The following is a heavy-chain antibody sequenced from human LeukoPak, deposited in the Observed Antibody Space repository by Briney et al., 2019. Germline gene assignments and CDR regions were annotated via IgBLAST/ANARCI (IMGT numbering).Heavy chain of an antibody. J-gene: IGHJ4*02. Sequence: GGSLRLSCAASGFTFSSYGMHWVRQAPGKGLEWVAFIRYDGSNKYYADSVKGRFTISRDNSKNTLSLQMNSLRAEDTAVYYCAKVNSSSWYYLDYWGQGTLVTVSS. D-gene: IGHD6-13*01. CDR3: AKVNSSSWYYLDY. CDR1: GFTFSSYG. CDR2: IRYDGSNK. V-gene: IGHV3-30*02.